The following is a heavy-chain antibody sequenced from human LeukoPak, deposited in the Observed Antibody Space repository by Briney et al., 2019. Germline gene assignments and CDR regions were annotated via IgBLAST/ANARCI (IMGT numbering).Heavy chain of an antibody. CDR2: ISSRDTYI. V-gene: IGHV3-21*06. J-gene: IGHJ4*02. D-gene: IGHD2-21*01. CDR1: GFTFRSYT. CDR3: ARYCGGDCYFRQHDS. Sequence: GGSLRLSCVASGFTFRSYTMNWVRQAPGKGLKWVSSISSRDTYIKYADSVKGRFTISRDDAKNSLYLQMNSLRVEDTAVYYCARYCGGDCYFRQHDSWGQGTLVTVSS.